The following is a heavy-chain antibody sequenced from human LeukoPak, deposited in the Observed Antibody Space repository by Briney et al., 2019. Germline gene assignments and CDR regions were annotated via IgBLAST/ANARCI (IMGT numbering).Heavy chain of an antibody. CDR1: GFTFSDYN. Sequence: GGSLRLSCAASGFTFSDYNMHWIRQAPGKGLEWISYISSRGGTIFYADSVKGRFTISRDNAENSLFLQLNSLRPEDTAVYYCARDGIRSFGLITKQVYWGQGTLVTVSS. J-gene: IGHJ4*02. D-gene: IGHD3-3*01. CDR2: ISSRGGTI. CDR3: ARDGIRSFGLITKQVY. V-gene: IGHV3-11*04.